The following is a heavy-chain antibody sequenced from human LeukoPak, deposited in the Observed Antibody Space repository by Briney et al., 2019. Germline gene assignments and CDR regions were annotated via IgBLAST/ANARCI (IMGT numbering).Heavy chain of an antibody. Sequence: SGPTLVNPTQTLTLTCTFSGFSLSSSGMCVSWIRQPPGKALEWLARIDWDDDKYYNTSLKTRVTISKDTSKKQVVLTMTNMDPVDTATYYCARIRGQVGAGFGNYFDYWGQGTLVAVSS. J-gene: IGHJ4*02. V-gene: IGHV2-70*11. CDR1: GFSLSSSGMC. CDR3: ARIRGQVGAGFGNYFDY. CDR2: IDWDDDK. D-gene: IGHD1-26*01.